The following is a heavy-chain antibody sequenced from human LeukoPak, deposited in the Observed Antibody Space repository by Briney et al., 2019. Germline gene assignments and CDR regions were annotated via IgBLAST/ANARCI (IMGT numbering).Heavy chain of an antibody. V-gene: IGHV3-64D*06. D-gene: IGHD2-8*01. Sequence: GGSLRLSCSASGFTFSSYAMHWVRQAPGKGLEYVSAISSNGRNTYYADSVKGRFTISRDNSKNTLYLQVSSLRPDDTAVYYGWKDPRRFAGAWPDNGGKETLSTVS. CDR3: WKDPRRFAGAWPDN. CDR2: ISSNGRNT. J-gene: IGHJ4*02. CDR1: GFTFSSYA.